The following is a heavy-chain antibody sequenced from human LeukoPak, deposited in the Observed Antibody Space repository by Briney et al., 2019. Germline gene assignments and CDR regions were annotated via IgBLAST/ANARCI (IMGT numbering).Heavy chain of an antibody. J-gene: IGHJ1*01. V-gene: IGHV3-23*01. CDR2: ISGSGSST. Sequence: GGSLRLSCVAPGFTFSSYAMSWVRQAPGRGLEWVSVISGSGSSTYYADSVKGRFTLSRDNSKNTLYLQMNSLRAEDTAVYYCAKDPAASGTAEYFQHWGQGTLVTVSS. CDR3: AKDPAASGTAEYFQH. CDR1: GFTFSSYA. D-gene: IGHD6-13*01.